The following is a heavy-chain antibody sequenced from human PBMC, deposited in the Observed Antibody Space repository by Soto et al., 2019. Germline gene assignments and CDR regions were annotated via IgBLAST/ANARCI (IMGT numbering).Heavy chain of an antibody. Sequence: QVQLQESGPGLVKPSETLSLTCTVSGGSISSYYWSWIRQPPGKGLEWIGYIYYSGSTNYNPSLKSRVTITVDTSKIQFVLKLSSVTAADTAVYCCACGTMVRGVIPLPDWGQGTLVTVSS. J-gene: IGHJ4*02. V-gene: IGHV4-59*01. D-gene: IGHD3-10*01. CDR1: GGSISSYY. CDR3: ACGTMVRGVIPLPD. CDR2: IYYSGST.